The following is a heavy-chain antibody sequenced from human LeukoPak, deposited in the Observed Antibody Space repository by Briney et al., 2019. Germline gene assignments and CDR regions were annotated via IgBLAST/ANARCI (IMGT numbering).Heavy chain of an antibody. D-gene: IGHD5-12*01. CDR3: TRQWIMDY. CDR2: VKQDGSEK. CDR1: GFALSSYW. J-gene: IGHJ4*02. V-gene: IGHV3-7*01. Sequence: GGSLRLSCAASGFALSSYWMNWVRQAPGKGLEWVANVKQDGSEKYYVDSVKGRFTISRDNAKNSLYLQMNSLRAEDTAVYYCTRQWIMDYWGQGTLVTVSS.